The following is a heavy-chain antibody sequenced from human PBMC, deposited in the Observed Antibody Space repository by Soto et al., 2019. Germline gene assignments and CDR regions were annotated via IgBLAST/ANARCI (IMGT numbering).Heavy chain of an antibody. J-gene: IGHJ6*02. Sequence: QVQLVQSGAEVKKPGASVKVSCKASGYSFTRYGISWVRQAPGQGLEWMGWISGYNANTNYPENLQGRATMTTDTSTSTAYMEVRNLISDDTAAYYCARMGDGPYCYYGLDIWGQGTTVTVSS. D-gene: IGHD3-16*01. CDR2: ISGYNANT. CDR3: ARMGDGPYCYYGLDI. CDR1: GYSFTRYG. V-gene: IGHV1-18*01.